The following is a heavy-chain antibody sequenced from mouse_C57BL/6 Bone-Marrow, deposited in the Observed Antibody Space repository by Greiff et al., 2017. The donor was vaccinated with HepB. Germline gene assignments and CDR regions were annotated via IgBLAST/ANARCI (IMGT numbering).Heavy chain of an antibody. D-gene: IGHD3-2*02. J-gene: IGHJ2*01. CDR3: ASRRGLSSGDY. Sequence: QVQLQQPGAELVKPGASVKLSCKASGYTFTSYWMHWVKQRPGQGLEWIGMIHPNSGSTNYNEKFKGKATLTVDKSDSTAYMQLSSLTSEDSAVYYCASRRGLSSGDYWGQGTTLTVSS. V-gene: IGHV1-64*01. CDR2: IHPNSGST. CDR1: GYTFTSYW.